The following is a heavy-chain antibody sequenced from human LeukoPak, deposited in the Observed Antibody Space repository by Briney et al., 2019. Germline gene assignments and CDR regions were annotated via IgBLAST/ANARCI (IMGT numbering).Heavy chain of an antibody. D-gene: IGHD2-21*01. J-gene: IGHJ4*02. V-gene: IGHV3-7*01. CDR3: TRDNRYYY. CDR1: GFTFSNYW. Sequence: GGPLRLSCAASGFTFSNYWMSWVRQAPGKGLGWVANIKEDGSEKYYEDSVKGRFTISRDNAKNLVYLQMNSLRAEDTAVYYCTRDNRYYYWGQGTVVTVSS. CDR2: IKEDGSEK.